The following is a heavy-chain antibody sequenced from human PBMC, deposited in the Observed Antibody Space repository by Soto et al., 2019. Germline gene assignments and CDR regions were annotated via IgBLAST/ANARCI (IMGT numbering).Heavy chain of an antibody. CDR1: GYTFNTYW. V-gene: IGHV5-51*01. Sequence: GESLKISCKGSGYTFNTYWIGWVRQMPGKGLEWMGFIYPGDSDTTYSPSFQGQVTISVDKSISTAYLQWSSLKVSDTAIYYCARQKLWMATINNDAFDVWGQGTKVTVSS. D-gene: IGHD2-21*01. J-gene: IGHJ3*01. CDR2: IYPGDSDT. CDR3: ARQKLWMATINNDAFDV.